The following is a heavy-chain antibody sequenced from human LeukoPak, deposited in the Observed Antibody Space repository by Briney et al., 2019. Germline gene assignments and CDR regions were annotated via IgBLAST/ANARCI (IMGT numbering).Heavy chain of an antibody. V-gene: IGHV3-9*01. CDR3: AKDTRLYYYYGMDV. J-gene: IGHJ6*02. Sequence: GGSLRLSRAASGFTFDHYAMHWVRQASGKGLEGVSGISWNSGSIGYADSVKGRFTISRDNAKNSLYLQMNSLRAEDTALYYCAKDTRLYYYYGMDVWGQGTTVTVSS. CDR1: GFTFDHYA. CDR2: ISWNSGSI.